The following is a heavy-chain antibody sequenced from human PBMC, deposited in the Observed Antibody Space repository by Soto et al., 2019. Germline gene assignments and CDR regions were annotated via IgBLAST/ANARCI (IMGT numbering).Heavy chain of an antibody. CDR3: AREGTAAPRGNYYYCGMDV. V-gene: IGHV1-18*01. CDR2: ISAYNGNT. D-gene: IGHD6-25*01. Sequence: ASVKVSCKASGYTFTSYGISWVRQAPGQGLEWMGWISAYNGNTNYAQKLQGRVTMTTDTSTSTAYMELRSLRSDDTAVYYCAREGTAAPRGNYYYCGMDVWGQGTTVTVGS. J-gene: IGHJ6*01. CDR1: GYTFTSYG.